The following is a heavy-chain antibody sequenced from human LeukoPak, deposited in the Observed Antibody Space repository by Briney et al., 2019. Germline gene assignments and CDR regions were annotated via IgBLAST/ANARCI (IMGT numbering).Heavy chain of an antibody. Sequence: GGSLRLSCAASGFTFSSYGMHWVRQAPGKGLEWVAFIRYDGINKYYADSVKGRFTISRDNSKNTLYLQMNSLRVEDTAVYYCAKDKGVGGAFHIWGQGTLVTVSS. J-gene: IGHJ3*02. D-gene: IGHD2-15*01. V-gene: IGHV3-30*02. CDR2: IRYDGINK. CDR1: GFTFSSYG. CDR3: AKDKGVGGAFHI.